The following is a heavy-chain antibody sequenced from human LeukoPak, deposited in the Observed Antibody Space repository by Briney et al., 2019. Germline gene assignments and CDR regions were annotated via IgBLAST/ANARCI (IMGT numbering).Heavy chain of an antibody. CDR3: ARRTIDSSGSYFDY. J-gene: IGHJ4*02. CDR1: GYSFTSYW. D-gene: IGHD3-22*01. CDR2: IYPGDSDT. V-gene: IGHV5-51*01. Sequence: REYLQISCKGSGYSFTSYWLGWVRHMPRKGLEWNGIIYPGDSDTTYTPSFQGQVTISADKAISTAYLQWSSLKASDTAMYYCARRTIDSSGSYFDYWGQGTLVTVSS.